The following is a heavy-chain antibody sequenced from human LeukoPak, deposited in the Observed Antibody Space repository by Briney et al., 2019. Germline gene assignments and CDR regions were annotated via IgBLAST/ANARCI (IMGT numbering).Heavy chain of an antibody. CDR3: ARDVNPGSWYDIMTGYIDYYYYMDV. V-gene: IGHV3-23*01. Sequence: GGSLRLSGAASGFTFSSYAMSWVRQAPGKGLECISGFSGSGGSTYYADSVKGRFTISRDDSKNTLYLQMNSLRAEDTAVYYCARDVNPGSWYDIMTGYIDYYYYMDVWGKGTTVTVSS. D-gene: IGHD3-9*01. J-gene: IGHJ6*03. CDR1: GFTFSSYA. CDR2: FSGSGGST.